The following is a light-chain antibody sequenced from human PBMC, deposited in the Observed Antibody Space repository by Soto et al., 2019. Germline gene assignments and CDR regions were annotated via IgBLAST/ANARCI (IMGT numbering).Light chain of an antibody. Sequence: QSALTQPASVSGSPGQSITISCSGTSNDIGGYNYVSWYQHHPGKAPKLMIFEVTNRPSGVSNRFSGSKSGNTASLTISRVEAGDEADYYCQVWDDTTDHYVFGTGTKLTVL. CDR3: QVWDDTTDHYV. J-gene: IGLJ1*01. CDR1: SNDIGGYNY. V-gene: IGLV2-14*01. CDR2: EVT.